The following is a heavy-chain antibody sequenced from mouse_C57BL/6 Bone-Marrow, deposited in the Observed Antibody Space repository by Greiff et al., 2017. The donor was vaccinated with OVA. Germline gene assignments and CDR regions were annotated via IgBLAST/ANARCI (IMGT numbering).Heavy chain of an antibody. CDR3: ARVDYDVRYYAMDY. CDR1: GYTFTDYY. J-gene: IGHJ4*01. D-gene: IGHD2-4*01. Sequence: EVQLQQSGPVLVKPGASVKMSCKASGYTFTDYYMNWVKQSHGKSLEWIGVINPYNGGTSYNQKFKGKATLTVDKSSSTAYMELNSLTSEDSAVYYCARVDYDVRYYAMDYWGQGTSVTVSS. CDR2: INPYNGGT. V-gene: IGHV1-19*01.